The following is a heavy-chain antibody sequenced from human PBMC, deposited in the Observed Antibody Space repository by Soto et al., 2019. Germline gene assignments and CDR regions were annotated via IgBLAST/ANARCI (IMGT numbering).Heavy chain of an antibody. CDR3: VRDSHGDY. CDR2: IDHDGPT. CDR1: GFTFSNDW. J-gene: IGHJ4*02. V-gene: IGHV3-74*01. Sequence: EVQLVESGGGLVQPGGSLRLSCAGSGFTFSNDWMHWVRQAPGKGLEWVSRIDHDGPTDYADSVRGRFTISRDNAENTLYLQMNSLRTEDTAVYYCVRDSHGDYWGQGTLVTVSS.